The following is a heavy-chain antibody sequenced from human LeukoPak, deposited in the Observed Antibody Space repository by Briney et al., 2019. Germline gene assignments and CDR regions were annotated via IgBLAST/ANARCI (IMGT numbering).Heavy chain of an antibody. D-gene: IGHD4-23*01. CDR1: GYTFRSYA. J-gene: IGHJ4*02. CDR3: ARESDYGGNYYYLDS. V-gene: IGHV1-18*04. CDR2: VSPYTGHT. Sequence: ASVKVSCKASGYTFRSYALTWVRQAPGPGLEWMGWVSPYTGHTEYAQTFQGRVTMTADTSTTTSYLELRSLRSDDTATYFCARESDYGGNYYYLDSWGQGTLVTVSS.